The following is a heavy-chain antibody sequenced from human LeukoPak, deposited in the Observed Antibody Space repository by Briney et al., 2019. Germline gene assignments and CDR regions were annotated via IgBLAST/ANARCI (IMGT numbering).Heavy chain of an antibody. CDR3: AGLIDCSGGSSYTELPLDV. Sequence: ASVKVSCKASGYTFTGYYMHWVRQAPGLGLEWMGCINPNSGGTNYAQKFQGRVTMTRDTSISTAYMELSRLRSDDTAVYYCAGLIDCSGGSSYTELPLDVWGKGTTVTVSS. J-gene: IGHJ6*04. D-gene: IGHD2-15*01. CDR1: GYTFTGYY. CDR2: INPNSGGT. V-gene: IGHV1-2*02.